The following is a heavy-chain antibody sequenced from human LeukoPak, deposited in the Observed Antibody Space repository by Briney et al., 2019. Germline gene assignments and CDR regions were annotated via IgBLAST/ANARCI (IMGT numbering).Heavy chain of an antibody. D-gene: IGHD2-2*01. Sequence: GGSLRLSCAASGFTFSSYSMNWVRQAPGKGLEWVSSICSSSSYIYYADSVKGRFTISRDNAKNSLYLQMNSLRAEDTAVYYCASGGVVVVPAATDYWGQGTLVTVSS. CDR3: ASGGVVVVPAATDY. J-gene: IGHJ4*02. CDR1: GFTFSSYS. V-gene: IGHV3-21*01. CDR2: ICSSSSYI.